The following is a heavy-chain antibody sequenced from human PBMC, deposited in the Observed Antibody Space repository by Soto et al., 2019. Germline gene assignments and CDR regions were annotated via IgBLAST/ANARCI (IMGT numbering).Heavy chain of an antibody. J-gene: IGHJ6*02. Sequence: GGSLRLSCAASGFTFSNYAMNWVRRAPGKGLEWVSIISDSGISTYYTDSVRGRFTISRDNSKNTLYLQMSSLRAEDTAIYYCAKDGTLARMDVWGQGTAVTVSS. V-gene: IGHV3-23*01. D-gene: IGHD1-26*01. CDR2: ISDSGIST. CDR3: AKDGTLARMDV. CDR1: GFTFSNYA.